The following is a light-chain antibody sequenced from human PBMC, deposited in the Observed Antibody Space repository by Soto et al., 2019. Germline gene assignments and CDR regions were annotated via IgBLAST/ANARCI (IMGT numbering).Light chain of an antibody. Sequence: DIQMTQSPSSLSASVGDRVTITCRASQGISNYFAWYQQKPGKVPKLLIYAASTLQSGVPSRFSGSGSGTDFTLTISSLQPEEVATYYCQKYNSAPLFGPGTKVDIK. CDR1: QGISNY. J-gene: IGKJ3*01. CDR3: QKYNSAPL. V-gene: IGKV1-27*01. CDR2: AAS.